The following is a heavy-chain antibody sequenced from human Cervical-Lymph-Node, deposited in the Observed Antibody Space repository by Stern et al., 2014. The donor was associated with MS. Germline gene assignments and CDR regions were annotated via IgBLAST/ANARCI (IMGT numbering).Heavy chain of an antibody. J-gene: IGHJ4*02. CDR3: ARDRGSHSDY. V-gene: IGHV1-2*02. CDR1: GYSFTAYF. Sequence: VQLVESGAEVKKPGASVKVSCKASGYSFTAYFIHWVRQAPGQGLEWMGWISTDTGVANYAQRFQGRVTMTRDTSISTTYMELSRLRSDDTAVYYCARDRGSHSDYWGQGTLVTVSS. CDR2: ISTDTGVA. D-gene: IGHD1-26*01.